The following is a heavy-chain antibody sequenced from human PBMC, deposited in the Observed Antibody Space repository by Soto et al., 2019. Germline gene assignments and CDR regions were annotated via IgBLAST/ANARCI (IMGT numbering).Heavy chain of an antibody. CDR2: IWYDGSNK. J-gene: IGHJ4*02. D-gene: IGHD3-22*01. CDR3: ARDHGHYYDSSGYFPTDY. V-gene: IGHV3-33*01. CDR1: GFTFSSYG. Sequence: QVQLVESGGGVVQPGRSLRLSCAASGFTFSSYGMHWVRQAPGKGLEWVAVIWYDGSNKYYADSVKGRFTISRDNSKNTLYLQMNSLRAEDTAVYYCARDHGHYYDSSGYFPTDYWGQGTLVTVSS.